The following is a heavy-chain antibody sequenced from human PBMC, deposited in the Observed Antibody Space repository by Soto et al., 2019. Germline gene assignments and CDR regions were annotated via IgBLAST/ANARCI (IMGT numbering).Heavy chain of an antibody. Sequence: ASVKVSCKASGYTFTGYYMHWVLQAPGQGLEWMGWINPNSGGTNYAQKFQGRVTMTRDTSISTAYMELSRLRSDDTAVYYCARDRGIVATMFDPGPAFWGQGTLVTVSS. V-gene: IGHV1-2*02. D-gene: IGHD5-12*01. CDR3: ARDRGIVATMFDPGPAF. CDR2: INPNSGGT. CDR1: GYTFTGYY. J-gene: IGHJ4*02.